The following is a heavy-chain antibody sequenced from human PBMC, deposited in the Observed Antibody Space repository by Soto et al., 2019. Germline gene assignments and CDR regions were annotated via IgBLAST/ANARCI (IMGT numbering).Heavy chain of an antibody. CDR3: ARDQTGITTAGGGRIDH. V-gene: IGHV3-30-3*01. Sequence: QVQLVESGGGVVQPGRSLRLSCAASGFTFSTHAMHWVRQAPGKGVECVAIVSFDGSNKYYADSVKGRFTISRDNSKNPLYLQMSGLTPEDTAFYYCARDQTGITTAGGGRIDHWGQGTLVTVSS. CDR1: GFTFSTHA. CDR2: VSFDGSNK. D-gene: IGHD6-13*01. J-gene: IGHJ4*02.